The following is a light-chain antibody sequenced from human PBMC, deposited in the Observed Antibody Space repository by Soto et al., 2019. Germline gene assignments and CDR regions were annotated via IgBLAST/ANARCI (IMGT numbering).Light chain of an antibody. V-gene: IGKV1-5*01. CDR2: DAS. Sequence: DIQMTQSPSTLSASVGDTVTVTCRASQSVSTWLAWYQQKPGKAPKLLIFDASTLESGVPSRFSGSGSGTEFTLTISSLQPDDFATYYCQQYTRTFGQGTKVDIK. CDR3: QQYTRT. CDR1: QSVSTW. J-gene: IGKJ1*01.